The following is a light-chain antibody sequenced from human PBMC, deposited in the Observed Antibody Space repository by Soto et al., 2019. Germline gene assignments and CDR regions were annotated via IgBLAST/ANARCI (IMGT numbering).Light chain of an antibody. V-gene: IGKV3-11*01. Sequence: ELVLTQSPTTLSLSPGERATLSCRASQSVSSYFAWYQQQPGQAPRLLIYDASTRAAGIPARFSGSGSGTDFTLTISSRAPEDFAVYYCPQRSDWPLPFGGGTKVEIK. J-gene: IGKJ4*01. CDR3: PQRSDWPLP. CDR1: QSVSSY. CDR2: DAS.